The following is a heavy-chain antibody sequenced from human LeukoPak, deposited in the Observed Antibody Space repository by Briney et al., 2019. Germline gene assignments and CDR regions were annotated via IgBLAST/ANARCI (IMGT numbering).Heavy chain of an antibody. J-gene: IGHJ4*02. V-gene: IGHV3-30*03. Sequence: GGSLRLSCAASGFTFSSYGMHWVRQAPGKGLEWVAVISYDGSNKYYADSVKGRFTISRDNSKNTLYLQMNSLRAEDTAVYYCARDSPGEVITARGDYWGQGTLVTVSS. CDR2: ISYDGSNK. CDR3: ARDSPGEVITARGDY. CDR1: GFTFSSYG. D-gene: IGHD3-22*01.